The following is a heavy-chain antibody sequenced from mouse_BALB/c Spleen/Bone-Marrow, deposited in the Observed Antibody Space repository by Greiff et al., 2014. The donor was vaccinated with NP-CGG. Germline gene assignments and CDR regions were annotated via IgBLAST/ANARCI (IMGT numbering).Heavy chain of an antibody. Sequence: VQLVESGAELVRPGSSVKISCKASGYVFSSYWMNWVKQRLGQGLEWIGQIYPGDGDTNYNGKFKGKATLTADKSSSTAYMQLSSLTSEDSAVYFCARKYGDYWGQGTTLTVSS. CDR3: ARKYGDY. D-gene: IGHD2-10*02. V-gene: IGHV1-80*01. CDR1: GYVFSSYW. J-gene: IGHJ2*01. CDR2: IYPGDGDT.